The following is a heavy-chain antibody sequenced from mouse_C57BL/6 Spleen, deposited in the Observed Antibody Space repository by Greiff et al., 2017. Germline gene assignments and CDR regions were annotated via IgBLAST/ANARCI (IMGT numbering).Heavy chain of an antibody. J-gene: IGHJ3*01. D-gene: IGHD1-1*01. CDR3: GRDGSSYGAWFAY. V-gene: IGHV1-22*01. CDR1: GYTFTDYN. CDR2: INPNNGGT. Sequence: EVQRVESGPELVKPGASVKMSCKASGYTFTDYNMHWVKQSHGKSLEWIGYINPNNGGTSYNQKFKGKATLTVNKSSSTAYMELRSLTSEDSAVYYCGRDGSSYGAWFAYWGQGTLVTVSA.